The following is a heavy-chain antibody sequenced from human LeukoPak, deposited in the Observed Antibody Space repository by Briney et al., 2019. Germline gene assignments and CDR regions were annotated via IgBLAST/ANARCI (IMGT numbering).Heavy chain of an antibody. CDR1: GFTFSSYG. V-gene: IGHV3-23*01. Sequence: PGGSLRLSCAASGFTFSSYGMTWVRQAPGRGLEWVSGISGSGGSTYYADSVKGRFTISRDNSKNTLYLQMNSLRAEDTAVYYRAKGRGNFHPWGQGTPVTVSS. CDR3: AKGRGNFHP. D-gene: IGHD3-10*01. J-gene: IGHJ5*02. CDR2: ISGSGGST.